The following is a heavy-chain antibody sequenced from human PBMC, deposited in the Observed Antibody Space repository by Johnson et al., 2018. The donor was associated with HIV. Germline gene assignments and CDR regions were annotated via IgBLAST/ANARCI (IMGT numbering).Heavy chain of an antibody. CDR3: AKQGEAYAFDI. Sequence: VQLVESGGGVVRPGGSLRLSCAASGFTFGSYDMHWVRQAAGKRLEWVSTIGTTGDTYYPGSVKGRFTISRDNAKNSLYLQMNSLRAEDTAVYYCAKQGEAYAFDIWGQWTMVTVSS. CDR2: IGTTGDT. D-gene: IGHD3-16*01. V-gene: IGHV3-13*01. J-gene: IGHJ3*02. CDR1: GFTFGSYD.